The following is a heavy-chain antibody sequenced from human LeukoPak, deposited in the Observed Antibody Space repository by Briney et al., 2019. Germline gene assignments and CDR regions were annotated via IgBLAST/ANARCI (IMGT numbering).Heavy chain of an antibody. Sequence: PGGSLRLSCAASGFTVSSNYMSWVRQAPGKGLEWVSVIYSGGSTYYADSVKGRFTISRDNSKNTLYLQMNSLRAEDTAVYYCARAGALYPPPLKADYYYMDVWGKGTTVTVSS. CDR2: IYSGGST. J-gene: IGHJ6*03. CDR3: ARAGALYPPPLKADYYYMDV. D-gene: IGHD2/OR15-2a*01. V-gene: IGHV3-66*02. CDR1: GFTVSSNY.